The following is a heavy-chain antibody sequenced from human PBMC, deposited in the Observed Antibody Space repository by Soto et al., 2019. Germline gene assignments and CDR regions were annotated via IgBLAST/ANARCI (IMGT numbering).Heavy chain of an antibody. D-gene: IGHD2-2*01. J-gene: IGHJ6*02. CDR1: GYSFTSYW. Sequence: PGESLNISCKGSGYSFTSYWIGWVRQMPGKGLEWMGIIYPGDSDTRYSPSFQGQVTISADKSISTAYLQWSSLKASDTAMYYCARPSTPSHCSSTSCRAPYYYYGMDVWGQGTTVTVSS. CDR2: IYPGDSDT. CDR3: ARPSTPSHCSSTSCRAPYYYYGMDV. V-gene: IGHV5-51*01.